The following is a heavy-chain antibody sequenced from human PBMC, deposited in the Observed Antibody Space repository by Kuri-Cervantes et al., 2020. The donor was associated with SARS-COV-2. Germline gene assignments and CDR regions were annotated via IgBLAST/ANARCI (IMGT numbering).Heavy chain of an antibody. CDR3: ARDIAGYIYPAYYFHY. V-gene: IGHV3-23*01. CDR2: ISGSGGST. CDR1: GLTFSSYA. Sequence: GGPLRSPCPASGLTFSSYARHWVSKAPGKGLGWGPRISGSGGSTYYADSVKGRFTISRDNSKNTLFLQMNSLRAEDTAVYYCARDIAGYIYPAYYFHYWGQGTMVTVSS. J-gene: IGHJ4*03. D-gene: IGHD5-18*01.